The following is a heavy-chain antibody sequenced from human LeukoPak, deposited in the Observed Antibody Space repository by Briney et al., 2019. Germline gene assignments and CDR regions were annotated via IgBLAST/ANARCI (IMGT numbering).Heavy chain of an antibody. J-gene: IGHJ3*02. CDR3: TRVMTTVNVFDI. CDR1: GGSMSNYC. V-gene: IGHV4-4*07. Sequence: ESSETLSLTCTVSGGSMSNYCWSWIRQPAGKGLEWIGRIYSTGSTNYNPSLKSRVTMSVDMSKNQFSLKLNSVTAADTAVYYCTRVMTTVNVFDIWGQGTLVTVSS. D-gene: IGHD4-17*01. CDR2: IYSTGST.